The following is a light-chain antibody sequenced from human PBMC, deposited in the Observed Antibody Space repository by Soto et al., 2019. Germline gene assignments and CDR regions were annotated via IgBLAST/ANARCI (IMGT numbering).Light chain of an antibody. Sequence: DIVMTQSPLSLPVTPGEPASISCRSSQSLLHSSGYNYLDWYLQKPGQSPQLLIYDASNRATGIPARFSGSGPGTDFTLTISSLEPEDFAVYYCQQPGIHSFGPGTKVDIK. CDR1: QSLLHSSGYNY. CDR3: QQPGIHS. J-gene: IGKJ3*01. V-gene: IGKV2-28*01. CDR2: DAS.